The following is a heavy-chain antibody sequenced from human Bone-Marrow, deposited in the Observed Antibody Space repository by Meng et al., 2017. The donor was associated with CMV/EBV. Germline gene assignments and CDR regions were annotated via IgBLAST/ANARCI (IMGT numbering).Heavy chain of an antibody. CDR3: AKGPDYYGSGSFFDY. CDR1: GGSISSGGYY. Sequence: SGGSISSGGYYWSWIRQHPGKGLAWIGYIYYRRSTYYNPSLKSRVTISVDTSKNQFSLKLSSVTAADTAVYYCAKGPDYYGSGSFFDYWGQGTLVTVSS. V-gene: IGHV4-31*02. CDR2: IYYRRST. D-gene: IGHD3-10*01. J-gene: IGHJ4*02.